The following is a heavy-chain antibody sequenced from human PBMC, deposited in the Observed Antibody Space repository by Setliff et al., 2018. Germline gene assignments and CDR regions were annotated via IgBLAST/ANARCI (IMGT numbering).Heavy chain of an antibody. Sequence: SETLSLTCTVSGGSISSYYWSWIRQPAGEGLEWIGRIYTSGSTNYNPSLKSRVTISVDPSKNQFSLRVTSVTAADTAVYYCYITYSYGLYYFDYWGQGTLVTAPQ. CDR2: IYTSGST. D-gene: IGHD5-18*01. J-gene: IGHJ4*02. CDR3: YITYSYGLYYFDY. CDR1: GGSISSYY. V-gene: IGHV4-4*07.